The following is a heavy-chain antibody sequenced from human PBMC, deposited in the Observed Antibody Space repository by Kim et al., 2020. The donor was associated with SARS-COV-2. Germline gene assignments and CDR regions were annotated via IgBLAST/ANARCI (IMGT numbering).Heavy chain of an antibody. D-gene: IGHD6-13*01. V-gene: IGHV3-30*02. J-gene: IGHJ4*02. Sequence: YYADSGKGRFTISRDNSKNTLYLQMNSLRAEDTAVYYCAKARIAAALFDYWGQGTLVTVSS. CDR3: AKARIAAALFDY.